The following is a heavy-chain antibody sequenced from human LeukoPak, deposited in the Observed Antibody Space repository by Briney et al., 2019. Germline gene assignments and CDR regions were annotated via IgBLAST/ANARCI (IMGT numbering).Heavy chain of an antibody. V-gene: IGHV4-59*08. CDR3: ARGMTTGPDP. D-gene: IGHD4-17*01. J-gene: IGHJ5*02. Sequence: SETLSLTCTVSGGSISSYYWTWIRQPPGKGLEWIGYIYYSGSTKYNPSLKSRLTISVDTSKNQFSLNLSSVTAADTAVYYCARGMTTGPDPWGQGTLVTVSS. CDR2: IYYSGST. CDR1: GGSISSYY.